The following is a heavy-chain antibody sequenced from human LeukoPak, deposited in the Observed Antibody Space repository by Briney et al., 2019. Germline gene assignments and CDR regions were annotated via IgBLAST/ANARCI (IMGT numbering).Heavy chain of an antibody. D-gene: IGHD5-18*01. CDR3: ARVSGTIQIWPQPFGDGMDV. CDR2: ISWNSATI. Sequence: GRSLRLSCAASGFTFDNHVMHWVRQAPGKGLEWVSGISWNSATIGYADSVRGRFTVSRDNAKNSLYLQMNSLRAEDTAVYYCARVSGTIQIWPQPFGDGMDVWGQGTTVTVSS. V-gene: IGHV3-9*01. J-gene: IGHJ6*02. CDR1: GFTFDNHV.